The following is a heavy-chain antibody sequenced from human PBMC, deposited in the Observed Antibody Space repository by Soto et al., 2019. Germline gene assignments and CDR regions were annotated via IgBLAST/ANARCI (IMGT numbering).Heavy chain of an antibody. CDR1: GYTFTSSD. CDR3: ARGPPESAGV. V-gene: IGHV1-8*02. D-gene: IGHD3-10*01. CDR2: MNPNIGDT. J-gene: IGHJ4*02. Sequence: QAQLVQSGAEVKKPGASVKVSCKASGYTFTSSDINWVRQATGQGLEGMGWMNPNIGDTGYAQKFQGRVTLTRNTSISTAYMELSSLRSEDTAVYYCARGPPESAGVWGQGTLVTVSS.